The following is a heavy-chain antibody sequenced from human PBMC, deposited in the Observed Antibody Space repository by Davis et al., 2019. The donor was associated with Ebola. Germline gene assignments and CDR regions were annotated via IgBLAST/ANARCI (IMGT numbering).Heavy chain of an antibody. CDR2: INEDGIIK. J-gene: IGHJ4*02. Sequence: GESLKISCAASGFTFRRNWMHWVRQAPLQGLVWVSRINEDGIIKTYADSVKGRFTISRDNAKNTLYLQMNSLRVEDTAMYYCGRGGLEPVDFWGQGTLVTVSS. CDR3: GRGGLEPVDF. D-gene: IGHD1-1*01. CDR1: GFTFRRNW. V-gene: IGHV3-74*01.